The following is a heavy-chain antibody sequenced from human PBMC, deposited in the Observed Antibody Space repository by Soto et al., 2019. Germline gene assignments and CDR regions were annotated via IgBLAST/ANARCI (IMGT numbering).Heavy chain of an antibody. Sequence: PGGSLRLSCAVSGFTFSNYWMHWVRQAPGKGLEWVSRISSSSSSIYYADSVKGRFTISRDNAKNILYLQMNSLRVEDTTVYYCARRLPDSSGPGAFDIWGQGTMVTVSS. J-gene: IGHJ3*02. CDR2: ISSSSSSI. CDR1: GFTFSNYW. CDR3: ARRLPDSSGPGAFDI. V-gene: IGHV3-48*01. D-gene: IGHD3-22*01.